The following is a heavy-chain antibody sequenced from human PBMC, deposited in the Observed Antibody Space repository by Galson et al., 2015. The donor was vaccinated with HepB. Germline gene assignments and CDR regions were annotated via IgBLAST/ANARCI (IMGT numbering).Heavy chain of an antibody. CDR1: GFTFSGSA. D-gene: IGHD3-3*02. V-gene: IGHV3-23*01. CDR2: ISGSGGTT. CDR3: AKEEGYIFGLPDY. Sequence: SLRLSCAASGFTFSGSAMSWVRQAPGKGPEWDSVISGSGGTTYYADSVKGRFTISRDNSKNTLYLQMNSLRAEDTAVYYCAKEEGYIFGLPDYWGQGVLVTVSS. J-gene: IGHJ4*02.